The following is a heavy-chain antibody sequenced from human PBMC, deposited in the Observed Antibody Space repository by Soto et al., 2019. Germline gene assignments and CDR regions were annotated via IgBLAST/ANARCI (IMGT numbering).Heavy chain of an antibody. CDR3: ARLTEAVTTFVY. D-gene: IGHD1-1*01. CDR1: GFALSPYW. J-gene: IGHJ4*02. Sequence: PGGSLGLSCEASGFALSPYWMSWVRQAPGNGLEWVASINQGGSVKHYVDSVRGRFTISRDNAKNSLFLQMNSPSAEDTAVYFCARLTEAVTTFVYWGQGTPVTVSS. V-gene: IGHV3-7*03. CDR2: INQGGSVK.